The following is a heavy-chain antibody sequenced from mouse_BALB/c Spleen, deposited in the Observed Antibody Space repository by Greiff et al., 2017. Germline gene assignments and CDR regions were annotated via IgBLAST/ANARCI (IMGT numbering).Heavy chain of an antibody. CDR2: IRNKANGYTT. J-gene: IGHJ2*01. CDR3: ARLAYFDY. V-gene: IGHV7-3*02. CDR1: GFTFTDYY. Sequence: VQLKESGGGLVQPGGSLRLSCATSGFTFTDYYMSWVRQPPGKALEWLGFIRNKANGYTTEYSASVKGRFTISRDNSQSILYLQMNTLRAEDSATYYCARLAYFDYWGQGTTLTVSS.